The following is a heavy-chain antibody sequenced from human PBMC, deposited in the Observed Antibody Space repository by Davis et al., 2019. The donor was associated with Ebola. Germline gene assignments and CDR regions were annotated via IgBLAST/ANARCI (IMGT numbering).Heavy chain of an antibody. J-gene: IGHJ5*01. CDR2: ITGSGGTT. D-gene: IGHD3-3*01. Sequence: GGSLRLSCAASGFMFSNFAMNWVRQAPGKGLEWVSAITGSGGTTYSADSVKDRFIISSDNSKNTLYLQMNSLRAEDTAIYYCSKGSDFWSGYYNGFDSWGQGTLVTVSS. CDR3: SKGSDFWSGYYNGFDS. CDR1: GFMFSNFA. V-gene: IGHV3-23*01.